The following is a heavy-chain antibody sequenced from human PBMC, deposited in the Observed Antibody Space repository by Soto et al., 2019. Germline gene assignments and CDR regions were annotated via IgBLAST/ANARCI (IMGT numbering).Heavy chain of an antibody. D-gene: IGHD3-3*02. V-gene: IGHV3-21*01. CDR2: IISSGSYV. CDR3: VKDEGIQAMDV. CDR1: GFTFSRNT. Sequence: LRLSCVTSGFTFSRNTMNWVRQAPGKGLEWVASIISSGSYVYYADSVKGRFSASRDNAKNSLSLQMDSLRPDDTAIYFCVKDEGIQAMDVWGPGTTVTISS. J-gene: IGHJ6*02.